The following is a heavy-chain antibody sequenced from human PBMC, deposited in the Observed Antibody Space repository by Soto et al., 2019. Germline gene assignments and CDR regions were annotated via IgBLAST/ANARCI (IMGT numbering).Heavy chain of an antibody. CDR1: GGTFSSYT. V-gene: IGHV1-69*02. Sequence: SVKVSCKASGGTFSSYTISWVRQAPGQGLEWMGRIIPILGIANYAQKFQGRVTITADESTSTAYMELSSLRSEDTAVYYCASRDSSGWSDYYYGMDVWGQGTTVTVSS. CDR2: IIPILGIA. D-gene: IGHD6-19*01. CDR3: ASRDSSGWSDYYYGMDV. J-gene: IGHJ6*02.